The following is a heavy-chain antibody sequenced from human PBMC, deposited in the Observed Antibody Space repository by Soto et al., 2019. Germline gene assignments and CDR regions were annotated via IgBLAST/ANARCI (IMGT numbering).Heavy chain of an antibody. CDR1: GYSISSGYY. Sequence: PSETLSLTCAVSGYSISSGYYWGWIRQPPGKGLEWIGSIYHSGSTYYNPSLKSRVTISVDTSKNQFSLKLSSVTAADTAVYYCARDSRGNVLRFLEWLPPGYYGMAVWGQGTTVTVSS. CDR3: ARDSRGNVLRFLEWLPPGYYGMAV. D-gene: IGHD3-3*01. J-gene: IGHJ6*02. V-gene: IGHV4-38-2*02. CDR2: IYHSGST.